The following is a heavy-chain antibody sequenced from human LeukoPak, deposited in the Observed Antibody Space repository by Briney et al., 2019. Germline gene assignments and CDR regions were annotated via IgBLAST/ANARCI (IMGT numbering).Heavy chain of an antibody. CDR2: IKQDGGEK. V-gene: IGHV3-7*03. CDR3: ARDGRPLDY. Sequence: GGSLRLSCATSGFTFSSNWMSWVRQAPGKGLEWVANIKQDGGEKYYVDSVRGRFTISRDNAKNSLYLQMNSLRVEDTAVYYCARDGRPLDYWGQGTLVTVSS. J-gene: IGHJ4*02. CDR1: GFTFSSNW.